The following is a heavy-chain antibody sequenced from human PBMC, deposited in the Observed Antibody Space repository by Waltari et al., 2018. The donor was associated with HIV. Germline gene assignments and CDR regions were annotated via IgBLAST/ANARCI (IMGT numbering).Heavy chain of an antibody. CDR2: IYYSGST. J-gene: IGHJ4*02. CDR1: GGSISSSSYY. V-gene: IGHV4-39*01. CDR3: ARNTAMVGFDY. D-gene: IGHD5-18*01. Sequence: QLQLQESGPGLVKPSETLSLTCTVSGGSISSSSYYWGWIRQPPGKGLEWIGSIYYSGSTYYNPSLKSRVTISVDTSKNQFSLKLSSVTAADTAVYYCARNTAMVGFDYWGQGTLVTVSS.